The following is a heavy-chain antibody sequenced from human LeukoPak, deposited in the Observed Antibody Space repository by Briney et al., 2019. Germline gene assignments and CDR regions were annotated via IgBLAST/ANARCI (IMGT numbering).Heavy chain of an antibody. D-gene: IGHD6-13*01. J-gene: IGHJ4*02. Sequence: GGSLRLSCAASGFTVGTNYMSWVRQAPGKGLEWVSVIYSSSVGRTYYAGSVKGRFTISRDNSKNTLYLQMNSLRPEDTAVYYCARGEGLLQQLGGYWGQGTLVTVSS. CDR1: GFTVGTNY. V-gene: IGHV3-53*05. CDR3: ARGEGLLQQLGGY. CDR2: IYSSSVGRT.